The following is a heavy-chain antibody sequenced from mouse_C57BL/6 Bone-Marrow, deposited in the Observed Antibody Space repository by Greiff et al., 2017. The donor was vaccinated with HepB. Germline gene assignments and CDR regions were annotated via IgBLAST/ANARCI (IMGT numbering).Heavy chain of an antibody. V-gene: IGHV2-3*01. Sequence: QVQLKESGPGLVAPSQSLSITCTVSGFSLTSYGVSWVRQPPGKGLEWLGVIWGDGSTNYHSALISRLSTSKDNSKGQVFLKLNSLQTDDTATYYCAKPRWLLPNYYAMDYWGQGTSVTVSS. CDR2: IWGDGST. D-gene: IGHD2-3*01. J-gene: IGHJ4*01. CDR1: GFSLTSYG. CDR3: AKPRWLLPNYYAMDY.